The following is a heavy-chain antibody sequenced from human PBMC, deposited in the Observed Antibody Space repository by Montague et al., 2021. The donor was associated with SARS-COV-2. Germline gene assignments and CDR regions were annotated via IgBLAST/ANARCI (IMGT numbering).Heavy chain of an antibody. CDR1: GGSIGSSSYY. CDR3: ASPTYYYDSSGSDAFDI. CDR2: IYYSGST. V-gene: IGHV4-39*01. J-gene: IGHJ3*02. Sequence: SETLPLTCTVSGGSIGSSSYYWGGIRQPPGKGLEWIGSIYYSGSTYYNPSLKSRVTISVDTSKNQFSLKLSSVAAADTAVYYCASPTYYYDSSGSDAFDIWGQGTMVTVSS. D-gene: IGHD3-22*01.